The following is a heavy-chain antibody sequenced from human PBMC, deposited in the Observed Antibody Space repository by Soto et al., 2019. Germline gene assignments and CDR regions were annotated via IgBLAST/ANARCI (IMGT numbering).Heavy chain of an antibody. CDR2: ISSNGEGTHHTGAT. V-gene: IGHV3-23*01. D-gene: IGHD2-2*01. CDR3: TKALYCSSTSCYSGGDTFHV. CDR1: GFNFRSYA. Sequence: HPGGTLRLSCTASGFNFRSYAMSWVRQAPGKGLEWVSIISSNGEGTHHTGATYYADSVRGRFTISRDNSKNTLSLQMNSLRAEDTAIYFYTKALYCSSTSCYSGGDTFHVWGQGTMVTVSS. J-gene: IGHJ3*01.